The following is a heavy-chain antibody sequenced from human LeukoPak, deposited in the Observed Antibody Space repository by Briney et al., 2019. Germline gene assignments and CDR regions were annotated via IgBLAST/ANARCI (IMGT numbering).Heavy chain of an antibody. J-gene: IGHJ3*02. CDR3: AKGIHLWLDGNAFDI. CDR2: ISSSGSTI. D-gene: IGHD5-18*01. V-gene: IGHV3-11*04. Sequence: PGGSLRLSCAASGFTFSDYYMSWIRQAPGKGLEWVSYISSSGSTIYYADSVKGRFTISRDNAKNSLYLQMNSLRAEDTAVYYCAKGIHLWLDGNAFDIWGQGTMVTVSS. CDR1: GFTFSDYY.